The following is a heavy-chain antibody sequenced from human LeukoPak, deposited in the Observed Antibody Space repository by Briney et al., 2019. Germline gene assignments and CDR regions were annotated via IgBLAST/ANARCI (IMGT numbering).Heavy chain of an antibody. CDR1: GFTFSDYY. J-gene: IGHJ6*03. Sequence: GGSLRLSCAASGFTFSDYYMSWIRQAPGKGLEWVSYISSSSSTIYYADSVKGRFTISRDNAKNSLYLQMNSLRAEDTAVYYCARFAAGGSYYYYMDVWGKGTTVTVSS. CDR3: ARFAAGGSYYYYMDV. CDR2: ISSSSSTI. D-gene: IGHD6-25*01. V-gene: IGHV3-11*04.